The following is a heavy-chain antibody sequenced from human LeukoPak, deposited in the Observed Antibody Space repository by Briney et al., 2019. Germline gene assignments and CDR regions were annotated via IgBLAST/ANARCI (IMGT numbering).Heavy chain of an antibody. CDR1: GGSISSYY. CDR2: IYTSGST. D-gene: IGHD3-10*01. V-gene: IGHV4-4*07. Sequence: KPSETLSLTCTVSGGSISSYYWSWIRQPAGKGLEWIGRIYTSGSTNYNPSLKSRVTMSVDTSKNQSSLKLSSVTAADTAVYYCARDQRLTYYYGSGSYPDYWGQGTLVTVSS. J-gene: IGHJ4*02. CDR3: ARDQRLTYYYGSGSYPDY.